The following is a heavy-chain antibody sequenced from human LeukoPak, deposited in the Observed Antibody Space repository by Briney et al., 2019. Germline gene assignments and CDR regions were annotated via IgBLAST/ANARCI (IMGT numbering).Heavy chain of an antibody. J-gene: IGHJ3*02. V-gene: IGHV1-69*13. CDR2: IIPIFGTA. D-gene: IGHD2-2*01. CDR3: ARAYQLLSVGDAFDI. Sequence: SVKVSCKASGGTFSSYAISWVRQAPGQGLEWMGGIIPIFGTANYAQKFQGRVTITADESTSTAYMELSSLRSEDTAVYYCARAYQLLSVGDAFDIWGQGTMVTVSS. CDR1: GGTFSSYA.